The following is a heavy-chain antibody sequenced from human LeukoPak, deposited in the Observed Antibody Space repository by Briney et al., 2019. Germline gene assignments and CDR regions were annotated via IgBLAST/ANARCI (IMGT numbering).Heavy chain of an antibody. CDR1: GFTFSDYY. CDR2: ISSSGSTI. Sequence: GGSLRLSCAASGFTFSDYYMSWIRQAPGKGLEWVSYISSSGSTIYYADSVKGRFTISRDNAKNSLYLQMNSLRAEDTAVSYCARDRYCSGGSCYWWIDYYYGMDVWGQGTTVTVSS. CDR3: ARDRYCSGGSCYWWIDYYYGMDV. J-gene: IGHJ6*02. V-gene: IGHV3-11*01. D-gene: IGHD2-15*01.